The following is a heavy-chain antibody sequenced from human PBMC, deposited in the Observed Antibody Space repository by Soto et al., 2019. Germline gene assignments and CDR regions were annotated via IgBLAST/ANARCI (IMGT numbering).Heavy chain of an antibody. J-gene: IGHJ4*02. V-gene: IGHV3-74*01. CDR2: SSSDGSWT. CDR1: GFTFSRYW. Sequence: EVQLVESGGGLVQPGGSLRLSCGASGFTFSRYWMHWVRQVPGKGLVGVSRSSSDGSWTGYAESVKSRFTISRDNDRNTVFLQMTSLRAEDTAVYYCVREGGYSGYLDNWGQGTQVTVSS. D-gene: IGHD5-12*01. CDR3: VREGGYSGYLDN.